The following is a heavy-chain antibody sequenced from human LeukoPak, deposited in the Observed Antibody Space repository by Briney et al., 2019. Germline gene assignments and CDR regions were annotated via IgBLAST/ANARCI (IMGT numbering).Heavy chain of an antibody. CDR2: IYYSGST. CDR1: GGSISSGGYY. Sequence: SETLSLTRTVSGGSISSGGYYWSWIRQHPGKGLEWIGYIYYSGSTYYNPSLKSRVTISVDTSKNQFSLKLSSVTAADTAVYYCARDVGASIDYWGQGTLVTISS. D-gene: IGHD1-26*01. J-gene: IGHJ4*02. CDR3: ARDVGASIDY. V-gene: IGHV4-31*03.